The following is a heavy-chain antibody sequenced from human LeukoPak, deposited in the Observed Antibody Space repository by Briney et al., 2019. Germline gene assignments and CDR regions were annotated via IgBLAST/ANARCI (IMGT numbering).Heavy chain of an antibody. Sequence: SETLSLTCTVSGGSISSYYWSWIRQPAGKGLEWIGRIYTSGSTNYNPSLKSRVTISVDTSKNQFSLKLSSVTAADTAVYYCARERSSGWYFAFDIWGQGTMVTVSS. CDR3: ARERSSGWYFAFDI. CDR2: IYTSGST. CDR1: GGSISSYY. D-gene: IGHD6-19*01. V-gene: IGHV4-4*07. J-gene: IGHJ3*02.